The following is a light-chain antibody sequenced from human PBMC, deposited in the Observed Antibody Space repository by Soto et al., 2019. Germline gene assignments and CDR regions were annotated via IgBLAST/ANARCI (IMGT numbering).Light chain of an antibody. Sequence: QSALTQPRSVSGSPGQSVTISCTGTSSDVGGYNSVSWYQQHPGKAPKLIIYDVSKRPSGVPDRFSGSKSGNTASLTISGLQAEDEADYYCCSYAGSYTFVVFGGGIKLTVL. CDR2: DVS. V-gene: IGLV2-11*01. CDR3: CSYAGSYTFVV. CDR1: SSDVGGYNS. J-gene: IGLJ2*01.